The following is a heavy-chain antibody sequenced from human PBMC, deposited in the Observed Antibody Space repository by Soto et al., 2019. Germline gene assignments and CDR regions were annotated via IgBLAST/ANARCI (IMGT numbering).Heavy chain of an antibody. J-gene: IGHJ4*02. V-gene: IGHV1-69*13. D-gene: IGHD6-13*01. CDR2: IIPIFGTA. Sequence: GASVEVSCKASGGTFSRYSISWVRQAPGQGLEWMGGIIPIFGTANYAQKFQGRVTITADESTSTAYMELSSLRSEDTAVYYCATNRIAAAGIYFDYWGQGTLVTVSS. CDR3: ATNRIAAAGIYFDY. CDR1: GGTFSRYS.